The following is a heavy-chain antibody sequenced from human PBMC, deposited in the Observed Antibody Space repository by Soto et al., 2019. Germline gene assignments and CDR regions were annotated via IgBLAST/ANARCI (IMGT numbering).Heavy chain of an antibody. J-gene: IGHJ4*02. D-gene: IGHD5-18*01. CDR1: GYSFTSYW. CDR3: SRLADTAMAPDY. V-gene: IGHV5-51*01. Sequence: PGESLKISCKGSGYSFTSYWIGWVRQMPGKGLEWMGIIYAGDSDTRYSPSFQGQVTISADKSISAAYLQWSSLKASDTAMYYCSRLADTAMAPDYWGQGTLVTVSS. CDR2: IYAGDSDT.